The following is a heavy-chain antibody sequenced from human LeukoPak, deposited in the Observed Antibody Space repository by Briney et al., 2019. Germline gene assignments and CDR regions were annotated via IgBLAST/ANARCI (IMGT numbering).Heavy chain of an antibody. V-gene: IGHV3-30*18. D-gene: IGHD5-18*01. CDR3: AKDRDVDTTFDY. J-gene: IGHJ4*02. Sequence: PGGSLRLSCAASGFTFSSYGMHWVRQAPGKGLEWVAVIAYDGSTKYYADSVKGRFTISRDNSKNTLYLQMNSLRAEDTAVYYCAKDRDVDTTFDYWGQGTLVTVSS. CDR1: GFTFSSYG. CDR2: IAYDGSTK.